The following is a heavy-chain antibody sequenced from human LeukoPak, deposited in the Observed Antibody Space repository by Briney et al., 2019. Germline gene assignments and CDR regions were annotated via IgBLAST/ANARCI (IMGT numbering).Heavy chain of an antibody. J-gene: IGHJ5*02. CDR2: ISGSGDST. CDR1: GFTFSSYA. CDR3: AKDPYSSGPYNWFDP. Sequence: GGSLRLSCAASGFTFSSYAMNWVRQAPGKGLEWVPAISGSGDSTYYADSVKGLFTISRDNSKNTLYLQMNRLRAEDTAVYYCAKDPYSSGPYNWFDPWGQGTLVTVSS. D-gene: IGHD6-19*01. V-gene: IGHV3-23*01.